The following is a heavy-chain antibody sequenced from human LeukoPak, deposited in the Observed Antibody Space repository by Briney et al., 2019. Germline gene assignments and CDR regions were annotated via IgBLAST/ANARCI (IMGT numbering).Heavy chain of an antibody. J-gene: IGHJ4*02. CDR3: AKDISHYYYDSSGFDY. CDR1: GFTFSSYA. CDR2: ISWNSGSI. Sequence: GGSLRLSCAASGFTFSSYAMHWVRQAPGKGLEWVSGISWNSGSIGYADSVKGRFTISRDNAKNSLYLQMNSLRAEDTALYYCAKDISHYYYDSSGFDYWGQGTLVTVSS. V-gene: IGHV3-9*01. D-gene: IGHD3-22*01.